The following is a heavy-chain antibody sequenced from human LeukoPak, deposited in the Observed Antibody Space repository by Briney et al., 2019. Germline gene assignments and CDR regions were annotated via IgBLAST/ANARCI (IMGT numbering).Heavy chain of an antibody. CDR2: ISGSGGST. V-gene: IGHV3-23*01. CDR3: AKDPRGYSYGPSLIGY. CDR1: GFTFRSYG. J-gene: IGHJ4*02. Sequence: GGTLRLSCAASGFTFRSYGMTWVRQAPGKGLEWVSAISGSGGSTYYADSVKGRFTISRDNSKNTLYLQMNSLRAEDTAVYYCAKDPRGYSYGPSLIGYWGQGTLVTVSS. D-gene: IGHD5-18*01.